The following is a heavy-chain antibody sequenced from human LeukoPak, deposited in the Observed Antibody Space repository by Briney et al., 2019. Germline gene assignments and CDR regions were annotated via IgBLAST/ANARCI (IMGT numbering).Heavy chain of an antibody. V-gene: IGHV4-39*07. CDR2: IYYSGST. CDR3: ARGLGYCSSTSCPPFDY. Sequence: SETLSLTCTVSGGSISSSSYYWGWIRQPPGKGLEWIGSIYYSGSTYYNPSLKSRVTISVDTSKNQFSLKLSSVTAADTAVYYCARGLGYCSSTSCPPFDYWGQGTLVTVSS. D-gene: IGHD2-2*01. J-gene: IGHJ4*02. CDR1: GGSISSSSYY.